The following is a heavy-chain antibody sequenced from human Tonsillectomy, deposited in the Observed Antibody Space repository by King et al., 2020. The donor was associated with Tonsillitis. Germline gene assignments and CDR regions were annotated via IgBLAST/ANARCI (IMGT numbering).Heavy chain of an antibody. CDR2: INTYNANT. CDR3: ARFRFLEWLFFDY. D-gene: IGHD3-3*01. Sequence: QLVQSGAEVKKPGASVKVSCKAYGYTFTSYGIGWMRQAPGQGLEWMGWINTYNANTNYVQKLQGRVTMTTDTSTNTAYMELRSLRSDDTAVYYCARFRFLEWLFFDYWGQGTLVTVSS. V-gene: IGHV1-18*01. CDR1: GYTFTSYG. J-gene: IGHJ4*02.